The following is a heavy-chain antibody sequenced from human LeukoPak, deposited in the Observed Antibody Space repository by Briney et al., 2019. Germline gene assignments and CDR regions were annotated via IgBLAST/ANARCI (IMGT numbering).Heavy chain of an antibody. CDR2: IWYDGSNR. V-gene: IGHV3-33*08. CDR3: GREGSSRTIDY. D-gene: IGHD1/OR15-1a*01. Sequence: PGGSLRLSCAASGFTFADHAMGWVRQAPGKGLEWVAVIWYDGSNRYYADSVKGRFTISRDNSRDNSKNTLYLQMDSLRADDTAVYYCGREGSSRTIDYWGQGTLVTVSS. J-gene: IGHJ4*02. CDR1: GFTFADHA.